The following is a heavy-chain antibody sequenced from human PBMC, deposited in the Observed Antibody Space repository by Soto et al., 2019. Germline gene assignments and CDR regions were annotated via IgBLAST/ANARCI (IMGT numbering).Heavy chain of an antibody. CDR3: ARGANSYRDTWYSPHDWFDP. V-gene: IGHV4-59*01. Sequence: QVLLQESGPGLVKPSETLSLTCIVSGGSLSNYYWNWFRQPPGKGLEWIGYIFYSGSTNYNPSLKRRVPISIDPSKNLVALKLTSVTAADTAVYYCARGANSYRDTWYSPHDWFDPWGQGTLVTVSS. CDR1: GGSLSNYY. J-gene: IGHJ5*02. D-gene: IGHD2-15*01. CDR2: IFYSGST.